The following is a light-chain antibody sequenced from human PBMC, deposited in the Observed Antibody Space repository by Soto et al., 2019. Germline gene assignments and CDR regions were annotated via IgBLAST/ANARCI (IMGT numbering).Light chain of an antibody. CDR3: QQYNNWPPWT. CDR2: GAS. J-gene: IGKJ1*01. V-gene: IGKV3-15*01. CDR1: QSISSD. Sequence: EIVMTQFPGTLSVSPGERATLSCRASQSISSDLAWYQQKPGQAPRLLIYGASTRATGVPARFSGSGSGTEFTLTISSLQSEDFAVYYSQQYNNWPPWTFGQGTKVEIK.